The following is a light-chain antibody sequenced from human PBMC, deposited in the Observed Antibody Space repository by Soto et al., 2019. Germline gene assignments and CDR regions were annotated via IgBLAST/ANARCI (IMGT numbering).Light chain of an antibody. CDR1: QTVNSNY. V-gene: IGKV3-20*01. Sequence: EIVLTQSPGTLSLSPGERATLSCRASQTVNSNYIAWYQHKPGQAPRLLIYGVSTRATGIPDRFSGGGSETDFSLIINRLDPEDFAVYYCQQRGTFGGGTKVEIK. J-gene: IGKJ4*01. CDR2: GVS. CDR3: QQRGT.